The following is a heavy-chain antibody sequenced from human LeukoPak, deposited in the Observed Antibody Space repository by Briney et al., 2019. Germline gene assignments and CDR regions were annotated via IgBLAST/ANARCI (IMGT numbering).Heavy chain of an antibody. D-gene: IGHD5-12*01. CDR1: GYDFTSYS. Sequence: GESLKISCQGSGYDFTSYSVGWVRQMPGKDLEWMGIIYPGDSDTRYSPSFQDQVTISADKSISTAYLQWSSLKASDTAMYYCARLEATPLWGQGTLVIVSS. J-gene: IGHJ4*02. V-gene: IGHV5-51*01. CDR2: IYPGDSDT. CDR3: ARLEATPL.